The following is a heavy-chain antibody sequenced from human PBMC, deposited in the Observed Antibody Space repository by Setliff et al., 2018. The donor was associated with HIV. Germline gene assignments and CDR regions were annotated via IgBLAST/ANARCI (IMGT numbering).Heavy chain of an antibody. CDR2: IIPVFGTA. J-gene: IGHJ6*03. Sequence: CKASGGTFSDSAINWVRQAPGQGLEWMGRIIPVFGTANYAPKFPDRVTITADKSTSTAYLELSSLRSDDTAVYYCAKEVATTYYYRYMDVWGTG. D-gene: IGHD5-12*01. V-gene: IGHV1-69*06. CDR1: GGTFSDSA. CDR3: AKEVATTYYYRYMDV.